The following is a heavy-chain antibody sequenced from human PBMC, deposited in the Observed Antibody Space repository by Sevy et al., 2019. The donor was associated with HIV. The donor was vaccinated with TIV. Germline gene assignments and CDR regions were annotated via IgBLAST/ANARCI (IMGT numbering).Heavy chain of an antibody. CDR2: ISSSSTYK. CDR1: GFTFSSYS. J-gene: IGHJ6*02. V-gene: IGHV3-21*01. D-gene: IGHD1-26*01. CDR3: AGDRGVGTSSYGMGV. Sequence: GESLKISCAASGFTFSSYSINWVRQAPGKGLEWVSSISSSSTYKFYAGSVKGRFTISRDNARNSLYLKMNSPRADDTAVYYCAGDRGVGTSSYGMGVWGQGTTVTVSS.